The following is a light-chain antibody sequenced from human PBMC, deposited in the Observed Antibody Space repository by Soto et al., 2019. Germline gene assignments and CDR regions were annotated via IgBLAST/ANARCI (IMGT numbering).Light chain of an antibody. J-gene: IGLJ2*01. V-gene: IGLV2-14*01. CDR2: EVT. CDR1: SSDVGGHNF. Sequence: QSVLTQPASVSGSPGQSITISCTGTSSDVGGHNFVSWFQQHPGKDPKLMIYEVTNRPSGVSDRFSGSKSGNTASLTISGLQAEDEADYYCNSYTSTFTGVFGGGTKLTVL. CDR3: NSYTSTFTGV.